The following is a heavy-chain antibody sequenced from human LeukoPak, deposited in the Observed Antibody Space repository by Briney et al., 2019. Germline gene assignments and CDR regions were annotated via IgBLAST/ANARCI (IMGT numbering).Heavy chain of an antibody. J-gene: IGHJ4*02. CDR2: INPSSGGT. CDR3: ARGGGYNYFDY. V-gene: IGHV1-2*02. CDR1: GYTFTGYY. D-gene: IGHD5-24*01. Sequence: ASVKVSCKASGYTFTGYYMHWVRQAPGLGLEWMGWINPSSGGTYYAQKFQGRVTMTRDTSITTSYMELSRLRSDDTAVYYCARGGGYNYFDYWGQGTLVTVSS.